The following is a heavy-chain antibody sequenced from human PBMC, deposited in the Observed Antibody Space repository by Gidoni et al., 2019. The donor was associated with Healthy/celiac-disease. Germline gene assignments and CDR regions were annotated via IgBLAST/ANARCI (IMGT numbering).Heavy chain of an antibody. CDR1: GYSFTSYW. V-gene: IGHV5-51*01. D-gene: IGHD3-22*01. CDR3: ARLTPSGSRITMIVVVGLDP. J-gene: IGHJ5*02. Sequence: EVQLVQSGAEVKKPGESLTISCKGSGYSFTSYWLGWVRQMPGKGLEWMGIIYPGASATRYSPSFQGQVTISADKSISTAYLQWSSLKASDTAMYYCARLTPSGSRITMIVVVGLDPWGQGTLVTVSS. CDR2: IYPGASAT.